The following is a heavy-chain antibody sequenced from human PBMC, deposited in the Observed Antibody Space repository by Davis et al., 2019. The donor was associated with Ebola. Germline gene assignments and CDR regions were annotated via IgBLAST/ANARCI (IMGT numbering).Heavy chain of an antibody. V-gene: IGHV1-2*06. CDR3: ARDHNNYDSCGPGF. J-gene: IGHJ4*02. Sequence: ASVKVSCKASGYTFSGYYIHWVRQAPGQGLEWMGRINPYSGGTNYAQKFQGRVTMIRDTSISTAYMELSRLRSDDTAVYYCARDHNNYDSCGPGFWGQGTLVTVSS. D-gene: IGHD3-22*01. CDR1: GYTFSGYY. CDR2: INPYSGGT.